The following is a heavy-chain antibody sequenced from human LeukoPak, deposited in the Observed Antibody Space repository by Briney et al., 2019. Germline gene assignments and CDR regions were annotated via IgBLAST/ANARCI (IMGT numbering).Heavy chain of an antibody. V-gene: IGHV3-73*01. CDR1: GFTFSGSV. CDR2: IRSKANNYAT. J-gene: IGHJ6*02. D-gene: IGHD6-19*01. CDR3: TSPKAGSSYYGLDV. Sequence: GGSLKLSCAASGFTFSGSVMHWVRQASGKGLEWVARIRSKANNYATAYAASVKGRFTVSRDDSKNTAYLQVNSLKTEDTAVYYCTSPKAGSSYYGLDVWGQGTTVTVSS.